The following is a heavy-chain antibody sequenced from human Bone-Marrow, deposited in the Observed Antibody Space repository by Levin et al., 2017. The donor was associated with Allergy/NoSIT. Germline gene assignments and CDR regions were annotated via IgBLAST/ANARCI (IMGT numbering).Heavy chain of an antibody. V-gene: IGHV3-30*04. D-gene: IGHD3-3*01. CDR1: GFTFSSYA. CDR3: ARGITIFGVVIMDEYYGMDG. Sequence: GGSLRLSCAASGFTFSSYAMHWVRQAPGKGLEWVAVISYDGSNKYYADSVKGRFTISRDNSKNTLYLQMNSLRAEDTAVYYCARGITIFGVVIMDEYYGMDGWGQGTTVTVSS. CDR2: ISYDGSNK. J-gene: IGHJ6*02.